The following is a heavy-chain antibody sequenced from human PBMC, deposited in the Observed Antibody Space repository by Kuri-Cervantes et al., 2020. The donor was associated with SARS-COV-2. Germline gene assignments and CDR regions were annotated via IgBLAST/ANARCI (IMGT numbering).Heavy chain of an antibody. CDR2: IYPVDSDT. Sequence: GESLKISRKGSGYSFTSYWIGWVRQMPGKGLEWMGIIYPVDSDTRYSPSFQGQVTISADKSISTAYLQWSSLKASDTATYYCARPLYYYDSSGYPGSVVAFDIWGQGTMVTVSS. V-gene: IGHV5-51*01. J-gene: IGHJ3*02. CDR3: ARPLYYYDSSGYPGSVVAFDI. CDR1: GYSFTSYW. D-gene: IGHD3-22*01.